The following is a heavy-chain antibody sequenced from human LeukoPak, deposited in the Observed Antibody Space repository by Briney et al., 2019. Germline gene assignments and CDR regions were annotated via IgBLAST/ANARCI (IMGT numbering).Heavy chain of an antibody. CDR3: QSRFLEWLLDY. J-gene: IGHJ4*02. V-gene: IGHV4-39*01. Sequence: SETLSLTCTVSGGSISSNNYYWGWTRQPPGKGLEWIGNIYYSGSTYYNPSLKSRVSISVDTSKNQFSLKLSSVTAADTAVYYCQSRFLEWLLDYWGQGTLVTVSS. D-gene: IGHD3-3*01. CDR2: IYYSGST. CDR1: GGSISSNNYY.